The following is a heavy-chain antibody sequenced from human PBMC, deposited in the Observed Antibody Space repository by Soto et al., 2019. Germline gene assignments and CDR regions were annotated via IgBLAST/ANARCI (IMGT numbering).Heavy chain of an antibody. CDR1: GFTFSSYA. CDR2: ISSNGGST. D-gene: IGHD2-8*01. Sequence: GGSLRLSCAASGFTFSSYAMHWVRQAPGKGLEYVSAISSNGGSTYYANSVKGRFTISRDNSKNTLYLQMGSLRAEDMAVYYCARGPDCTNGLCPAVWFDPWGQGTLVTVSS. V-gene: IGHV3-64*01. J-gene: IGHJ5*02. CDR3: ARGPDCTNGLCPAVWFDP.